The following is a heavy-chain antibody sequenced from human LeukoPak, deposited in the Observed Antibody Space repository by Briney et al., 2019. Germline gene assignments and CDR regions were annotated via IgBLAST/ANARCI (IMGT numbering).Heavy chain of an antibody. CDR3: ARDLPFYGSGSATNWFDP. D-gene: IGHD3-10*01. CDR1: GFTFSSYG. CDR2: ISYDGSNK. V-gene: IGHV3-30*03. J-gene: IGHJ5*02. Sequence: GGSLRLSCAASGFTFSSYGMHWVRQAPGKGLEWVAVISYDGSNKYYADSVKGRFTISRDNSKNTLYLQMNSLRAEDTAVYYCARDLPFYGSGSATNWFDPWGQGTLVTVSS.